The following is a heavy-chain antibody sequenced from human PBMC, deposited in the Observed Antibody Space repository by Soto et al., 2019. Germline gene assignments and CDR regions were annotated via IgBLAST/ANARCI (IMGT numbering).Heavy chain of an antibody. J-gene: IGHJ4*02. Sequence: QVHLVQSGAEVKKPGASVKVSCKGSGYTFTSYGITWVRQAPGQGLEWMGWISAHNVNTDYAQRLQGRVTVTRDTSTSTAYMELRSLRSDDTDVEYWARGRFGDYWGQGALVTVSS. CDR1: GYTFTSYG. V-gene: IGHV1-18*01. D-gene: IGHD3-10*01. CDR2: ISAHNVNT. CDR3: ARGRFGDY.